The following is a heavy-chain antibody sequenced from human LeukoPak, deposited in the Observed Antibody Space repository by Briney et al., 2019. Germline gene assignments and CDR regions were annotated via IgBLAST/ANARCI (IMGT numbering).Heavy chain of an antibody. D-gene: IGHD3-22*01. Sequence: GGSLRLSCAASGFTFDDYGMSWVRQAPGKGLEWVSGINWNGGNTGYVDSVKGRFTISRDNAKNSLYLQMNSLRADDTAVYYCARATVTLIVVVMHPLDYWGQGTLVTVSS. CDR3: ARATVTLIVVVMHPLDY. CDR1: GFTFDDYG. CDR2: INWNGGNT. V-gene: IGHV3-20*04. J-gene: IGHJ4*02.